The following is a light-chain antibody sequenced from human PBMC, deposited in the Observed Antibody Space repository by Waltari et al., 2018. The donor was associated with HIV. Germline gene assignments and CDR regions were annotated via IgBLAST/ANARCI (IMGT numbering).Light chain of an antibody. CDR2: DAS. CDR1: QDISNY. Sequence: DIQMTQSPTSLSASVGDRITIACQASQDISNYVNWHQKKPGMAPKVLISDASILETGVPSRFTGSGSGTHFTLVINDLQPGDSATYFCQQYEDLPLTFGGGTKVEIK. V-gene: IGKV1-33*01. CDR3: QQYEDLPLT. J-gene: IGKJ4*01.